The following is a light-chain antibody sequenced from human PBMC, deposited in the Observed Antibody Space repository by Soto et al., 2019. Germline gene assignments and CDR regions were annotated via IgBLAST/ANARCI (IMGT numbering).Light chain of an antibody. CDR2: EVS. CDR3: SSYAGSFGV. V-gene: IGLV2-8*01. CDR1: SSDVGGYNY. Sequence: QSALTQPPSASGSPGQSVTISCNGTSSDVGGYNYVSWYQQHPGKAPKLMIYEVSKRPSGVPDRFSGSKSGNTASLTVSGLQAEDEADYYCSSYAGSFGVFGTGTKLTVL. J-gene: IGLJ1*01.